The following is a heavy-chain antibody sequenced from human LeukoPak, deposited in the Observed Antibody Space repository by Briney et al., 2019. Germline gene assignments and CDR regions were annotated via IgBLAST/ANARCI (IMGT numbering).Heavy chain of an antibody. CDR2: ISGSGGST. Sequence: PGGSLRLSCAASGFTFSSYAMSWVRQAPGKGLEWVSAISGSGGSTYYADSVKGRFTISRDNSKNRLYLQMNSLRAEDTAVYYCARVGRDYYDRSGYYPIDYWGQGALVTVSS. D-gene: IGHD3-22*01. CDR3: ARVGRDYYDRSGYYPIDY. V-gene: IGHV3-23*01. CDR1: GFTFSSYA. J-gene: IGHJ4*02.